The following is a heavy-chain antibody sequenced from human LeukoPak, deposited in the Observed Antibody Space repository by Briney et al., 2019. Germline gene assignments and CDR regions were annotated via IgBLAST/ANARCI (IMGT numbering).Heavy chain of an antibody. V-gene: IGHV1-2*02. J-gene: IGHJ4*02. Sequence: GASVKVSCKASGYTFTGYYMHWVRQAPGQGPEWMGWINPNSGGTNYAQKFQGRVTMTRDTSISTAYMELSRLRSGDTAVYYCARGVGYDILTGYPLGYWGQGTLVTVSS. CDR1: GYTFTGYY. D-gene: IGHD3-9*01. CDR3: ARGVGYDILTGYPLGY. CDR2: INPNSGGT.